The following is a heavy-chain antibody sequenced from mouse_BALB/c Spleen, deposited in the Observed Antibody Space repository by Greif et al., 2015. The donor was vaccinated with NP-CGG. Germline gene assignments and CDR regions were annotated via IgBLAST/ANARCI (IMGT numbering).Heavy chain of an antibody. CDR2: IDPANGNT. D-gene: IGHD2-4*01. Sequence: EVQLQQSGAELVKPGASVKLSCTASGFNIKDTYMHWVKQRPEQGLEWIGRIDPANGNTKYDPKFQGKATITADTSSNTAYLQLSSLTSEDTAVYYCARPIYYDYDAWFAYWGQGTLVTVSA. J-gene: IGHJ3*01. CDR3: ARPIYYDYDAWFAY. V-gene: IGHV14-3*02. CDR1: GFNIKDTY.